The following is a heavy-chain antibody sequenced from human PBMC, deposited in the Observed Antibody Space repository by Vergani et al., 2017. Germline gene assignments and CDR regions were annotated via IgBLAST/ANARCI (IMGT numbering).Heavy chain of an antibody. CDR1: GFTFSSYA. Sequence: EVQLLESGGGLVQPGGSLRLSCAASGFTFSSYAMSWVRQAPGKGLEWVSAISGSGGSTYYPDSGKGRFTISRDNSKNSLYLQMNSLRAEDTAVYYCAKVIVGATTARRGWYFDLWGRGTLVTVSS. V-gene: IGHV3-23*01. D-gene: IGHD1-26*01. CDR2: ISGSGGST. CDR3: AKVIVGATTARRGWYFDL. J-gene: IGHJ2*01.